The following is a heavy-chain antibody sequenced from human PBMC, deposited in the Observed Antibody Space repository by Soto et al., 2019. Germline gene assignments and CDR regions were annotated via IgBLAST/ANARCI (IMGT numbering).Heavy chain of an antibody. J-gene: IGHJ3*02. Sequence: QLQQWGAGLLKPSETLSLTCVVSGGSFSTYYYNWIRQSPGQGLEWFGEINHSGSNNYRPTLKSRVTMSLDTSKNQFSLKLTSVTAADTAVYYCARGGSNDWQVAFDIWGQGTRVTVST. D-gene: IGHD3-9*01. CDR3: ARGGSNDWQVAFDI. V-gene: IGHV4-34*02. CDR1: GGSFSTYY. CDR2: INHSGSN.